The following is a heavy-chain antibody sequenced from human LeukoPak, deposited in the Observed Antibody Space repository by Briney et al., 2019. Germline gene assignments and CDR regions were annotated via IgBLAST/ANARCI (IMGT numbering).Heavy chain of an antibody. Sequence: GGSLRLSCSASGFTFSSYAMHWVRQAPGKGLEYVSAISSNGGSTYYTDPVKGRFTISRDNSKNTLYLQMSSLRAEDTAVYYCVKFMVGATYYYYYGMDVWGQGTTVTVSS. CDR1: GFTFSSYA. D-gene: IGHD1-26*01. CDR3: VKFMVGATYYYYYGMDV. V-gene: IGHV3-64D*09. CDR2: ISSNGGST. J-gene: IGHJ6*02.